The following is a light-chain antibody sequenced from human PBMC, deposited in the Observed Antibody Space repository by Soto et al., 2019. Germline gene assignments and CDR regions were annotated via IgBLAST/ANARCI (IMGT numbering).Light chain of an antibody. CDR1: SSNIGNNY. CDR3: GTWDSSLSAGGV. Sequence: QSVLTQPPSVSAAPGQKVTISCSGSSSNIGNNYVSRYQQLPGTAPKLLIYENNKRPSGIPDRFSGSKSGTSATLGITGLQTGDEADYYCGTWDSSLSAGGVFGGGTKLTVL. CDR2: ENN. J-gene: IGLJ3*02. V-gene: IGLV1-51*02.